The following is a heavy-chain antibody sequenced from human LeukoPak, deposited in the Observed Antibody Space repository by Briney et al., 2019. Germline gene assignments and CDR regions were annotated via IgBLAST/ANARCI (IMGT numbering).Heavy chain of an antibody. CDR3: ARDYVWGSYRYLFDY. Sequence: GASVKVSCKASGYTFTGYYMHWVRQAPGQGREWMGWINPNSGGTNYAQKFQGRVTMTRDTSISTAYMELSRLRSDDTAVYYCARDYVWGSYRYLFDYWGQGTLVTVSS. CDR2: INPNSGGT. CDR1: GYTFTGYY. D-gene: IGHD3-16*02. J-gene: IGHJ4*02. V-gene: IGHV1-2*02.